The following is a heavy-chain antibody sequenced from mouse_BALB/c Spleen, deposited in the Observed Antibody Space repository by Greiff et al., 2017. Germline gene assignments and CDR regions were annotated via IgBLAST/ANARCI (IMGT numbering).Heavy chain of an antibody. D-gene: IGHD1-1*01. V-gene: IGHV8-12*01. CDR3: ITTEYYYAMDY. J-gene: IGHJ4*01. CDR1: GFSLSTSGMG. CDR2: IYWDDDK. Sequence: QVTLKVSGPGILQPSQTLSLTCSFSGFSLSTSGMGVSWIRQPSGKGLEWLAHIYWDDDKRYNPSLKSRLTISKDTSRNQVFLKITSVDTADTATYYCITTEYYYAMDYWGQGTSVTVSS.